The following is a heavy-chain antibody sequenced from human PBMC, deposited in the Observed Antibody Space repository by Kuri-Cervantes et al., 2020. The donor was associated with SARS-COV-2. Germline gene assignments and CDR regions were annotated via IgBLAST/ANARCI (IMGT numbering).Heavy chain of an antibody. V-gene: IGHV3-30*03. CDR3: ATDRDGFHDF. CDR2: ISYDGSNK. D-gene: IGHD3-10*01. Sequence: GGSLRLSCAASGFTFSSYGMHWVRQAPGKGLEWVAVISYDGSNKYYADSVKGRFTISRDNSQNTLYLQMQSLRSEDTGMYYCATDRDGFHDFWGQGTLVTVSS. J-gene: IGHJ4*02. CDR1: GFTFSSYG.